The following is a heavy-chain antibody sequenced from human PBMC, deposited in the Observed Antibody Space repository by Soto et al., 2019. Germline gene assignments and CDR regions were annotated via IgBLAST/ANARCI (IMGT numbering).Heavy chain of an antibody. D-gene: IGHD1-26*01. CDR3: ARVGYVGGSYYEDWFDP. CDR2: IYYSGST. J-gene: IGHJ5*02. Sequence: SETLSLTCTVSGGSVSSGSYYWIWIRQPPGKGLEWIGYIYYSGSTNYNPSLKSRVTISVDTSKNQFSLKLSSVTAADTAVYYCARVGYVGGSYYEDWFDPWGQGTLVTVSS. CDR1: GGSVSSGSYY. V-gene: IGHV4-61*01.